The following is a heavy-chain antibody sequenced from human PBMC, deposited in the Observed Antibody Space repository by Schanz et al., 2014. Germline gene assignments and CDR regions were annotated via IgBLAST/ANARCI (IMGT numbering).Heavy chain of an antibody. D-gene: IGHD5-18*01. CDR1: GFTFSRYW. Sequence: EVQLVESGGELIQPGGSLRLSCEASGFTFSRYWMHWVRQAPGKGLEWVSRLNFDETYTSYADSVKGRFTISRDNAKNPVYLQMTRLRVEDTAVYYCARGGADSAMAHEYWGRGTLVTVSS. CDR3: ARGGADSAMAHEY. CDR2: LNFDETYT. J-gene: IGHJ4*02. V-gene: IGHV3-74*01.